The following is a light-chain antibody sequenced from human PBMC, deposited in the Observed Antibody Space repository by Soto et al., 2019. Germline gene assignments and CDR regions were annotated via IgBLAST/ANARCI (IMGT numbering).Light chain of an antibody. Sequence: QAVVTQPPSVSAAPGQRVTISCTGSSSSIGAGYDVHWYQQLPGTAPKLLIYANSNRPSGVPDRFSASKSGTSASLAITGLQAEDEADYYCQSYDSSLSGVVFGGGTKLTVL. CDR2: ANS. CDR1: SSSIGAGYD. J-gene: IGLJ2*01. V-gene: IGLV1-40*01. CDR3: QSYDSSLSGVV.